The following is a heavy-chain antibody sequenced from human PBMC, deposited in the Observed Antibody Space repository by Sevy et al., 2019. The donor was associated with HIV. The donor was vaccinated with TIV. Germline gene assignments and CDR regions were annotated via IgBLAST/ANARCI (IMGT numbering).Heavy chain of an antibody. J-gene: IGHJ4*02. D-gene: IGHD4-17*01. CDR2: IWFDGSNT. CDR3: ARDLEFYDYGDYGPAFMPDY. Sequence: GGSLRLSCAASGFTFSTYGMHWVRQAPGKGLEWVAVIWFDGSNTYYADSVKGRFTIHRDIAKNTLHLQMNSLRAEDTAVYYCARDLEFYDYGDYGPAFMPDYWGQGTLVTVSS. V-gene: IGHV3-33*01. CDR1: GFTFSTYG.